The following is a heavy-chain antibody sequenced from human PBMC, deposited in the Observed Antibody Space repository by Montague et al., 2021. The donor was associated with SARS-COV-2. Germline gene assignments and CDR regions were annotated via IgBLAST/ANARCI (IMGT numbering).Heavy chain of an antibody. D-gene: IGHD2-15*01. CDR3: AKDSVVVAAMYYYYGMDV. CDR2: IKQDGGEK. CDR1: GFTFSGYW. Sequence: SLRLSCAASGFTFSGYWMSWVRQAPGKGLEWVANIKQDGGEKYYVDSVKGRFTISRDNAKNSLYLQMNSLRAEDAAAYYCAKDSVVVAAMYYYYGMDVWGQGTTVTVSS. V-gene: IGHV3-7*01. J-gene: IGHJ6*02.